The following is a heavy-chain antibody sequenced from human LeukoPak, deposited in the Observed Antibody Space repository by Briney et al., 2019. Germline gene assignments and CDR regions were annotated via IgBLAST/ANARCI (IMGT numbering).Heavy chain of an antibody. V-gene: IGHV3-30*03. Sequence: GGSLRLSCAASGFTFSSYGMHWVRQAPGKGLEWVAVISYDGSNKYYADSVKGRFTISRDNSKNTLYLQMNSLRAEDTAVYYCASFFGEFMAFDIWGQGTMVTVSS. D-gene: IGHD3-10*01. CDR3: ASFFGEFMAFDI. CDR1: GFTFSSYG. CDR2: ISYDGSNK. J-gene: IGHJ3*02.